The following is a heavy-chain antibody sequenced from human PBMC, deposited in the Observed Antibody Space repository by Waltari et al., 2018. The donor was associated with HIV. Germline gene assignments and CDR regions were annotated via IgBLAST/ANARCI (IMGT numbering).Heavy chain of an antibody. Sequence: QVQLVESVGGVVQPGRSLRLSCAASGFTFSSYAMHWVRQAPGQGLEWVAVISYDGSNKYYADSVKVRFTISRDNSKISLYLQMNSLRAEDTAVYCCARDLSIADYYYGMDVWGQGTTVTVSS. D-gene: IGHD3-16*02. J-gene: IGHJ6*02. CDR1: GFTFSSYA. V-gene: IGHV3-30*01. CDR2: ISYDGSNK. CDR3: ARDLSIADYYYGMDV.